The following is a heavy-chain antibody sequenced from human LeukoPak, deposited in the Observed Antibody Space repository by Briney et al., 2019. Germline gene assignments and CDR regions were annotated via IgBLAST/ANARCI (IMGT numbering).Heavy chain of an antibody. J-gene: IGHJ4*02. D-gene: IGHD3-22*01. CDR3: ARGYDSSGYYHDY. CDR1: GFTFSSYA. V-gene: IGHV3-30-3*01. Sequence: PGGPLRLSCAASGFTFSSYAMHWVRQAPGKGLEWVAVISYDGSNKYYADSVKGRFTISKDNSKNTLYLQMNSLRAEDTAVYYCARGYDSSGYYHDYWGQGTLVTVSS. CDR2: ISYDGSNK.